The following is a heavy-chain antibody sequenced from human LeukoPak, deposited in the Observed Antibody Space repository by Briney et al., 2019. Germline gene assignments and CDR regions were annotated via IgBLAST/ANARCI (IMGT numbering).Heavy chain of an antibody. CDR2: INPSGGST. V-gene: IGHV1-46*01. CDR3: ARERGTFDY. CDR1: GYTFTSYY. J-gene: IGHJ4*02. Sequence: ASVKVSCKTSGYTFTSYYMHWVRQAPGQGLEWMGIINPSGGSTSYAQKFQGRVTMTRDTSISTAYMELSRLRSDDTAVYYCARERGTFDYWGQGTLVTVSS.